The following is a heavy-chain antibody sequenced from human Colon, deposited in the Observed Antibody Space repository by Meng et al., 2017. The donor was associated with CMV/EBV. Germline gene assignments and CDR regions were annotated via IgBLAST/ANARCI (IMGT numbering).Heavy chain of an antibody. CDR2: INPITGGT. J-gene: IGHJ4*02. V-gene: IGHV1-2*02. CDR1: GYTFTGYV. D-gene: IGHD1-26*01. CDR3: ASLSGGDFDY. Sequence: VLVVQSGAEVKKPGASVKVSCKASGYTFTGYVMYWMQQAPGQGLEWLGVINPITGGTNYAQKFQGRVTMTRDTSMNTAYMELSRLRSDDTAVYYCASLSGGDFDYWGQGTLVTVSS.